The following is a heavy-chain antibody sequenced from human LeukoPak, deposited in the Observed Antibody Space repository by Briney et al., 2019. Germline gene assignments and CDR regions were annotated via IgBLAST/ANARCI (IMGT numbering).Heavy chain of an antibody. Sequence: SETLSLTCTVSGGSISNYYWSWIRQPPGKGLEWIGYMYYSGNINYNPSLKSRVSISADTSKSQFSLKLRSVTAADTAVYHCARPYSSGWYGAFDIWGQGTVVTVSS. CDR3: ARPYSSGWYGAFDI. D-gene: IGHD6-19*01. CDR2: MYYSGNI. V-gene: IGHV4-59*08. CDR1: GGSISNYY. J-gene: IGHJ3*02.